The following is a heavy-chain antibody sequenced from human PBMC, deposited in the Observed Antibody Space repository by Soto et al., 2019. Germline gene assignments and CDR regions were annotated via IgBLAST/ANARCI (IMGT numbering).Heavy chain of an antibody. CDR3: ARAPMVITRSYFDL. Sequence: LSLTCTTSGGSISNFYWCWVRQPPGKGLEWMGYIYDSGYTNYNPSLKSRVSISLDTTKKQLSLKLTSVTAADTAVYFCARAPMVITRSYFDLWGQGTPVTVSS. D-gene: IGHD2-21*01. CDR1: GGSISNFY. CDR2: IYDSGYT. V-gene: IGHV4-59*01. J-gene: IGHJ4*02.